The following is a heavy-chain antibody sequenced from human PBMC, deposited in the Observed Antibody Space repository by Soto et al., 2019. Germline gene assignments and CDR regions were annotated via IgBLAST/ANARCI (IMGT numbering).Heavy chain of an antibody. J-gene: IGHJ4*02. CDR2: ISYDGTSK. V-gene: IGHV3-30-3*01. D-gene: IGHD2-8*01. CDR1: GLTFSSYA. Sequence: QVQLVESGGGVVQPGRSLRLSCAASGLTFSSYAMHWVRQAPGKGLEWVTVISYDGTSKYDADSVKGRFTISRDNSKNKLYLQMSSLRAEDTAVYYCARGGYCTNGICSYGVSVLDYWGQGTLVTVSS. CDR3: ARGGYCTNGICSYGVSVLDY.